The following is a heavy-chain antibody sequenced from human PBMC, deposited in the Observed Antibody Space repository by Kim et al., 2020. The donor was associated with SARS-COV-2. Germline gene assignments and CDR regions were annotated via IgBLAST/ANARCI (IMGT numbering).Heavy chain of an antibody. CDR3: ARVGRLNLDAFDI. CDR2: IWYDGSNK. D-gene: IGHD6-19*01. J-gene: IGHJ3*02. Sequence: GGSLRLSCAASGFTFSSYGMHWVRQAPGKGLEWVAVIWYDGSNKYYADSVKGRFTISRDNSKNTLYLQMNSLRAEDTAVYYCARVGRLNLDAFDIWGQGTMVTVSS. CDR1: GFTFSSYG. V-gene: IGHV3-33*01.